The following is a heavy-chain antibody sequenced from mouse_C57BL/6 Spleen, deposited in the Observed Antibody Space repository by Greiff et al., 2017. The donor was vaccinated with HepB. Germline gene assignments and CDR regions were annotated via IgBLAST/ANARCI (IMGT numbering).Heavy chain of an antibody. CDR3: ARSGTLRDYFDY. D-gene: IGHD3-2*02. CDR2: IYPGDGDT. V-gene: IGHV1-82*01. J-gene: IGHJ2*01. Sequence: VKLVESGPELVKPGASVKISCKASGYAFSSSWMNWVKQRPGKGLEWIGRIYPGDGDTNYNGKFKGKATLTADKSSSTAYMQLSSLTSEDSAVYFCARSGTLRDYFDYWGQGTTLTVSS. CDR1: GYAFSSSW.